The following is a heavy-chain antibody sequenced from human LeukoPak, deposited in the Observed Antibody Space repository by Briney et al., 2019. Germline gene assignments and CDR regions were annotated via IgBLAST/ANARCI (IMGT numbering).Heavy chain of an antibody. J-gene: IGHJ6*02. D-gene: IGHD3-3*01. CDR1: GFTFNSYW. Sequence: GGSLRLSCTASGFTFNSYWMTWVRQAPGKGLEWMANIKQDGSQKYYVDSVKGRFTISRDNAKNSLYLQLNSLRAEDTAVYYCARDWSIRAGDVWGQGITVTASS. CDR3: ARDWSIRAGDV. V-gene: IGHV3-7*03. CDR2: IKQDGSQK.